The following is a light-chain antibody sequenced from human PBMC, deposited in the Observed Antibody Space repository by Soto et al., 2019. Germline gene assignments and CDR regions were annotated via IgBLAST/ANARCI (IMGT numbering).Light chain of an antibody. V-gene: IGKV1-5*01. CDR1: QNINMW. Sequence: IQMTQSPSTLSASVGDRVTITCRASQNINMWLAWYQQKPGKAPKLLIYDASSLQSGVPSRFGGSGSGTEFTLTISSLQPDDFATYYCQQYNSYWWTFGQGTKVDIK. CDR2: DAS. J-gene: IGKJ1*01. CDR3: QQYNSYWWT.